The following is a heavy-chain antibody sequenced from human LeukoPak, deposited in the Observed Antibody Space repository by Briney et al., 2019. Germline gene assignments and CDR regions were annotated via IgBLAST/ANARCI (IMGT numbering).Heavy chain of an antibody. V-gene: IGHV3-48*03. CDR2: MSGSGKTI. J-gene: IGHJ4*02. CDR1: GFTFSSYE. CDR3: ARDSDTSASFDY. D-gene: IGHD6-19*01. Sequence: PGGSLRLSCAASGFTFSSYEMNWVRQAPGKGLEWVSYMSGSGKTIYYADSVKGRFTISRDNAKNSLYLQMNSLRAEDTAVYYCARDSDTSASFDYWGQGTLVTVSS.